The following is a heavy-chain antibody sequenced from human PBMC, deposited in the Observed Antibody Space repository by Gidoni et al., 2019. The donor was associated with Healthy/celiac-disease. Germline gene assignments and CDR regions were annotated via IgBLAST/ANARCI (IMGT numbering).Heavy chain of an antibody. CDR3: AALRSGDY. CDR1: GFTFADYD. J-gene: IGHJ4*02. V-gene: IGHV3-9*01. D-gene: IGHD1-26*01. CDR2: ISWNSVSI. Sequence: EVQLVESGGGLVQPGRSLRLSCAASGFTFADYDMHWVRQAPGKGLGVVSCISWNSVSIGYADSVKGRFTISRDNAKNSLYLQMNSLRAEDTALYYCAALRSGDYWGQGTLVTVSS.